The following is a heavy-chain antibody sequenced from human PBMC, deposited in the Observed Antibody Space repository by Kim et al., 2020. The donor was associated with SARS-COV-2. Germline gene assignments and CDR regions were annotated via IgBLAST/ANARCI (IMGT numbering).Heavy chain of an antibody. J-gene: IGHJ5*02. D-gene: IGHD6-13*01. Sequence: SETLSLTCTVSGCSISSSSYYWGWIRQPPGKGLEWIGSISYSGSTYSNPSLKSRVTISVDTSKNQFSLKLSSVTAADTAVYYCARRDGSSKKGRRWFDP. CDR3: ARRDGSSKKGRRWFDP. CDR1: GCSISSSSYY. CDR2: ISYSGST. V-gene: IGHV4-39*01.